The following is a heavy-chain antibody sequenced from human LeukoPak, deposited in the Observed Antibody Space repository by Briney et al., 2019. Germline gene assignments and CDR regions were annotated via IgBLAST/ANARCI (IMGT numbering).Heavy chain of an antibody. Sequence: SVTVSCKASVYTFTSYGISWVRQAPGQPLEWMGWISAYNGNTNYAQKLQGRVDITTDTSTSTAYMGLRSLRSYDTAVYYCARGPLWFGDFPNFDYWGQGTLVSVSS. D-gene: IGHD3-10*01. CDR1: VYTFTSYG. J-gene: IGHJ4*02. CDR2: ISAYNGNT. CDR3: ARGPLWFGDFPNFDY. V-gene: IGHV1-18*01.